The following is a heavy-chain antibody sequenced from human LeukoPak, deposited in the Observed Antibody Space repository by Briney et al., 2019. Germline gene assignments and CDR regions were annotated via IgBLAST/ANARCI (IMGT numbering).Heavy chain of an antibody. CDR2: IYYSGST. V-gene: IGHV4-30-4*01. Sequence: SETLSLTCTVSGGSISSGDYYWSWIRQPPGKGLEWIGYIYYSGSTYYNPSLKSRVTISVDTSKNQFSLKLSSVTAADTAVYYCARDGGGDYYALDIWGQGTMVTVSS. J-gene: IGHJ3*02. CDR3: ARDGGGDYYALDI. CDR1: GGSISSGDYY. D-gene: IGHD2-21*02.